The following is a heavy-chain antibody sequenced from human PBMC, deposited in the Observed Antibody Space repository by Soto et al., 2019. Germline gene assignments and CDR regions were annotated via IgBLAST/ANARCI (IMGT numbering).Heavy chain of an antibody. J-gene: IGHJ4*02. D-gene: IGHD3-16*01. CDR2: IYYTGST. CDR3: ARVADVVPPWFDY. Sequence: KTSETLSLTCSVSGGSISTYYWSWIRQPPGKGLEWIAYIYYTGSTNYNPSLRSRVSMSVDTSRNQFYLKLNSVTAADTAMYYCARVADVVPPWFDYWGQGTLVTVSS. CDR1: GGSISTYY. V-gene: IGHV4-59*01.